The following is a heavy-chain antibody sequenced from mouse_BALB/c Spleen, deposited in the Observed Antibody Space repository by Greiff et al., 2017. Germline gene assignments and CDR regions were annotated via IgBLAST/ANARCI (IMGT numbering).Heavy chain of an antibody. Sequence: EVQLVESGGGLVKPGGSLKLSCAASGFTFSNYAMSWVRQSPEKRLEWVAEISSGGSYTYYPDTVTGRFTISRDNSKNTLYLEMSSLRSEDAAMYYCARRDFDYWGQGTTLTVSS. CDR3: ARRDFDY. V-gene: IGHV5-9-4*01. J-gene: IGHJ2*01. CDR2: ISSGGSYT. CDR1: GFTFSNYA.